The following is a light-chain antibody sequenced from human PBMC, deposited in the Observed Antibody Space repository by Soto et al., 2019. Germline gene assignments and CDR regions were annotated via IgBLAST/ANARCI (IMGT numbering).Light chain of an antibody. CDR1: SGV. J-gene: IGLJ2*01. Sequence: QSVLTQPPSASGSPGQSVTISCTGTSGVSWYQQHPGKVPKLLIYGVTTRPSGVPDRFSGSKSGNTASLTVSGLQAEDEADYYCSSYRGSNIFVVFGGGTKLTVL. CDR3: SSYRGSNIFVV. CDR2: GVT. V-gene: IGLV2-8*01.